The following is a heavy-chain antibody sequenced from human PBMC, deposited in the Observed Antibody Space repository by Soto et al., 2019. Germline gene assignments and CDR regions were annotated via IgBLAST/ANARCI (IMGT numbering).Heavy chain of an antibody. CDR1: GGSISSYY. CDR2: IYYSGST. V-gene: IGHV4-59*08. CDR3: AMSIDVLEWSIDY. D-gene: IGHD3-3*01. J-gene: IGHJ4*02. Sequence: SETLSLTCTVSGGSISSYYWSWIRQPPGKGLEWIGYIYYSGSTNYNPSLKSRVTISVDTSKNQFSLKLSSVTAADTAVYYCAMSIDVLEWSIDYWGQGTLVTVSS.